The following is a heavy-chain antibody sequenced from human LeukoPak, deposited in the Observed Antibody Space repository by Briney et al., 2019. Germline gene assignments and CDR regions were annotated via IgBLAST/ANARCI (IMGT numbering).Heavy chain of an antibody. V-gene: IGHV1-2*02. J-gene: IGHJ4*02. D-gene: IGHD3-9*01. Sequence: ASVKVSCKASGYRFTGYYIHWVRQAPGQGLEWMGWINPHSGGTKFAQKFQGRVTMTRDTSISTAYMEVSWLRSDDAAVYYCAREYYDILTGSLDYWGQGTLVTVSS. CDR1: GYRFTGYY. CDR2: INPHSGGT. CDR3: AREYYDILTGSLDY.